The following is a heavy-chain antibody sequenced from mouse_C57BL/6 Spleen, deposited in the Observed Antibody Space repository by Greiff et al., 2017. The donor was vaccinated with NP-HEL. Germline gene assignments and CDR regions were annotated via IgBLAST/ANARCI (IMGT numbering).Heavy chain of an antibody. CDR2: ISYDGSN. Sequence: EVKLMESGPGLVKPSQSLSLTCSVTGYSITSGYYWNWIRQFPGNKLEWMGYISYDGSNNYNPSLKNRISITRDTSKNQFFLKLNSVTTEDTATYYCAREYGSGLDYWGQGTTLTVSS. J-gene: IGHJ2*01. CDR1: GYSITSGYY. D-gene: IGHD1-1*01. V-gene: IGHV3-6*01. CDR3: AREYGSGLDY.